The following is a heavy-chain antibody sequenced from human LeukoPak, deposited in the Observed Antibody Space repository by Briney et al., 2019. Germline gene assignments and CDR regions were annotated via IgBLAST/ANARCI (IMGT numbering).Heavy chain of an antibody. Sequence: HPGGSLRLSCTASGFTFGDYAMSWVRQAPGKGLEWVGFIRSKAYGGTTEYAASVKGRFTISRDDSKSIAYLQMNSLKTEDTAVYYCTVHAYSSSPAFHYYYYMDVWGKGTTVTVSS. J-gene: IGHJ6*03. D-gene: IGHD6-13*01. V-gene: IGHV3-49*04. CDR2: IRSKAYGGTT. CDR3: TVHAYSSSPAFHYYYYMDV. CDR1: GFTFGDYA.